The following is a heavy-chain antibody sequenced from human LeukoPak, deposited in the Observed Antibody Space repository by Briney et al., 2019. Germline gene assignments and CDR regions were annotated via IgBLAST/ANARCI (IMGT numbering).Heavy chain of an antibody. Sequence: SETLSLTCTVSGGSISSGGYYWSWIRQHPGKGLEWIGYIYYSGSTYYNPSLKSRVNISVDTSKNQFSLKLSSVTAADTAVYYCAGLTMTDAFDIWGQGTMVTVSS. CDR2: IYYSGST. V-gene: IGHV4-31*03. CDR3: AGLTMTDAFDI. J-gene: IGHJ3*02. CDR1: GGSISSGGYY. D-gene: IGHD3-22*01.